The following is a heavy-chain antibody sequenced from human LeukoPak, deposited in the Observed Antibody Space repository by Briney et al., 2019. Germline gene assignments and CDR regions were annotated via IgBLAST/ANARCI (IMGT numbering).Heavy chain of an antibody. D-gene: IGHD6-13*01. CDR1: GGSFSGYY. Sequence: SETLSLTCAVYGGSFSGYYWSWIRQPPGKGLEWIGYIYYSGSTNYNPSLKSRVTISVDTSKNQFSLKLSSVTAADTAVYYCARLSYGSSLRDYWGQGTLVTVSS. V-gene: IGHV4-59*08. CDR3: ARLSYGSSLRDY. J-gene: IGHJ4*02. CDR2: IYYSGST.